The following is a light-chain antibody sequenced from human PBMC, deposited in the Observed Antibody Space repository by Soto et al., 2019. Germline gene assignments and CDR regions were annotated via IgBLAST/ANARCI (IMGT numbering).Light chain of an antibody. CDR3: HQFGMSPFT. CDR2: GAS. V-gene: IGKV3-15*01. Sequence: EIVMTQSPATLSVSPGERATLSCRASQSVSSNLAWYQQKPGQAPRLLIYGASTRATGIPARFSGSGSGTEFTLTISSLQSEDFAVYYCHQFGMSPFTFGPGTTLDIK. CDR1: QSVSSN. J-gene: IGKJ3*01.